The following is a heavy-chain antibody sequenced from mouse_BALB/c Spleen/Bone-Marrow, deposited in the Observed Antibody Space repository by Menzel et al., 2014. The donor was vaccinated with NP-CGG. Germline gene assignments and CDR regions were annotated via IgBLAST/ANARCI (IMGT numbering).Heavy chain of an antibody. D-gene: IGHD2-4*01. CDR2: IVPANGNT. V-gene: IGHV14-3*02. CDR1: GFNIKDTY. Sequence: EVQLQQSGAELVKPGASAKLSCTTSGFNIKDTYMHWVKLRPEQGLEWIGRIVPANGNTKYAPKFQGKATITADTSSNTAYLQLSSLTSEDTAVYFCASYDYGYYFDYWGQGTTLTVSS. J-gene: IGHJ2*01. CDR3: ASYDYGYYFDY.